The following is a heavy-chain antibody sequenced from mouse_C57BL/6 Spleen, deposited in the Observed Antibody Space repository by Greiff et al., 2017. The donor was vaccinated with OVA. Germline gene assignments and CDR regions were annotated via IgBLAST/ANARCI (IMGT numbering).Heavy chain of an antibody. V-gene: IGHV1-64*01. D-gene: IGHD2-3*01. CDR2: IHPNSGSN. Sequence: VQLQQPGAELVKPGASVKLSCKASGYTFTSYWMHWVKQRPGQGLEWIGMIHPNSGSNNYNEKFKSKATLTVDKSSSTAYMQLSSLTSEDSAVYYCARWLLQAMDYWGQGTSVTVSS. CDR1: GYTFTSYW. J-gene: IGHJ4*01. CDR3: ARWLLQAMDY.